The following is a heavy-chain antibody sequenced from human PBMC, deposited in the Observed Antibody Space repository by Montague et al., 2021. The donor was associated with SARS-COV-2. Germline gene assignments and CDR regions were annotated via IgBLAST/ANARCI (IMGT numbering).Heavy chain of an antibody. CDR2: VYYSGST. CDR3: ASGADDYYYAMDV. V-gene: IGHV4-59*01. D-gene: IGHD3-10*01. Sequence: SETLSLTCTVSSGSISTYYWSWIRQPPGKGLEWMGYVYYSGSTNYNSSLKSRVTISVDTSKNQFSLKLRSVTAADTAVYYCASGADDYYYAMDVWGQGTTVIVSS. CDR1: SGSISTYY. J-gene: IGHJ6*02.